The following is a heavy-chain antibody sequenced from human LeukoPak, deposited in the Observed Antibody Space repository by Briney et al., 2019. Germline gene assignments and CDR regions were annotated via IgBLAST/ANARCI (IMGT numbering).Heavy chain of an antibody. CDR2: VNHSGSS. V-gene: IGHV4-34*01. CDR3: ARRPPYIVVVTAIGFFDY. J-gene: IGHJ4*02. Sequence: KPSETLSLTCAVYGGSLSGYYWSWIRQPAGKGLERVGEVNHSGSSNYNPYLKSRVTISVDTSKNQFSLKLRSVTAADTAVYYCARRPPYIVVVTAIGFFDYWGQGTLVTVSS. CDR1: GGSLSGYY. D-gene: IGHD2-21*02.